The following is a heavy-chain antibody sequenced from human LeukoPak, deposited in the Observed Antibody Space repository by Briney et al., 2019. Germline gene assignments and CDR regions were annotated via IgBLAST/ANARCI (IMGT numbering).Heavy chain of an antibody. CDR2: ISGSGGST. J-gene: IGHJ4*02. Sequence: YGMSWVRQAPGKGLEWVSVISGSGGSTYYADSVKGRFTISRDNSKNTLYLQMNSLRAEDTAIYYCAKGPWFGELLSYDWGQGTLVTVSS. D-gene: IGHD3-10*01. CDR3: AKGPWFGELLSYD. V-gene: IGHV3-23*01. CDR1: YG.